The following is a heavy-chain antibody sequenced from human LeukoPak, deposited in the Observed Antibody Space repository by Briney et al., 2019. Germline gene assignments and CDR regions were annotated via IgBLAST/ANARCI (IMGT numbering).Heavy chain of an antibody. D-gene: IGHD6-6*01. CDR3: AKSGSSSVIGAYYYYYMDV. CDR2: IYSGGST. J-gene: IGHJ6*03. V-gene: IGHV3-53*01. CDR1: GFSVSSNY. Sequence: GGSLRLSCAASGFSVSSNYMSWVRQAPGKGLEWVSVIYSGGSTYYADSMKGRFTISRDNSKNTLYLQMNSLRAEDTAVYYCAKSGSSSVIGAYYYYYMDVWGKGTTVTVSS.